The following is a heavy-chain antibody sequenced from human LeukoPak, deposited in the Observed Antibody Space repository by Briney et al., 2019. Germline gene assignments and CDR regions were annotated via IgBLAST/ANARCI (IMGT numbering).Heavy chain of an antibody. D-gene: IGHD6-19*01. J-gene: IGHJ4*02. CDR2: IYYSRST. V-gene: IGHV4-39*07. Sequence: SETLSLTCTVSGGSISSSSYYWGWIRQPPGKGLEWIGSIYYSRSTYYNPSPKSRVTISVDTSKNQFSLKLSSVTAADTAVYYCARDRPDSGWLVGHLYYFDYWGQGTLVTVSS. CDR1: GGSISSSSYY. CDR3: ARDRPDSGWLVGHLYYFDY.